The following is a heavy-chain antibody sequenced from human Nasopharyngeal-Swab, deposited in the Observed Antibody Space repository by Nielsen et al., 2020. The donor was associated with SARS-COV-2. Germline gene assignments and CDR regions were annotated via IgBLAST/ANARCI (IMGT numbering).Heavy chain of an antibody. Sequence: GGSLRLSCKGSGSSFTSYWLGWVRQMPGKGLEWMGIIYPGDSDTRYSPSFQGQVTISADKSISTAYLQWSSLKASDTAMYYCATSYSGSYYDAFDIWGQGTMVTVFS. V-gene: IGHV5-51*01. CDR3: ATSYSGSYYDAFDI. CDR2: IYPGDSDT. CDR1: GSSFTSYW. D-gene: IGHD1-26*01. J-gene: IGHJ3*02.